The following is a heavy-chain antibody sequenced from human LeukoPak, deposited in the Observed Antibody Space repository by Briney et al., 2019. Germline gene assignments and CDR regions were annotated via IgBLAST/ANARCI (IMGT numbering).Heavy chain of an antibody. CDR2: IFSRSST. CDR3: ARIGAGSSRDY. V-gene: IGHV3-69-1*01. J-gene: IGHJ4*02. CDR1: GFTFDDYG. D-gene: IGHD6-13*01. Sequence: PGGSLRLSCAASGFTFDDYGMSWVRQAPGKGLEWVSSIFSRSSTYYADSLKGRFTISRDNAKNSLYLQMNSLRAEDTAVYYCARIGAGSSRDYWGQGTLVTVSS.